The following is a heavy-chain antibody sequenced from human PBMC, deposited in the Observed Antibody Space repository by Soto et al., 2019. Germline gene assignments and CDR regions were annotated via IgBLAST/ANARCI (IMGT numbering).Heavy chain of an antibody. CDR2: IYYSGST. J-gene: IGHJ5*02. CDR3: ARGQLVGWFDP. V-gene: IGHV4-59*01. CDR1: GGSIGSYY. Sequence: SETLSLTCTVSGGSIGSYYWSWIRQPPGKGLEWIGYIYYSGSTNYNPSLKSRVTISVDTSKNQFSLKLSSVTAADTAVYYCARGQLVGWFDPWGQGTLVTVSS. D-gene: IGHD6-6*01.